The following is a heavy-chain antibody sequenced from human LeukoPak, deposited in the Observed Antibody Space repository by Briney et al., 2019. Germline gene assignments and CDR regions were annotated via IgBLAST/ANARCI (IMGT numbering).Heavy chain of an antibody. V-gene: IGHV3-23*01. D-gene: IGHD3-22*01. J-gene: IGHJ4*02. CDR1: GFTFSSYA. CDR3: AKTPEVTSYYYDSSGYYYDY. CDR2: ISGSGGST. Sequence: GGSLRLSCAASGFTFSSYAMSWVRQAPGKGLEWVSAISGSGGSTYYADSVKGRFTISRDNSKNTLYLQMNSLRAGDTAVYYCAKTPEVTSYYYDSSGYYYDYWGQGTLVTVSS.